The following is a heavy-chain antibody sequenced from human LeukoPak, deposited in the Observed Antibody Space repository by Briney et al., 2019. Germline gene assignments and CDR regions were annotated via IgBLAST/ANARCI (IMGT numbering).Heavy chain of an antibody. CDR2: ITNSGGTT. CDR3: AKRGVVIRVILVGFHKEAYYFDS. D-gene: IGHD3-22*01. J-gene: IGHJ4*02. Sequence: PGGSLRLSCAASGFTFSSYAMSWVRQAPGKGLEWVSAITNSGGTTYYADSVKGRFTISRDNSKNTLYLQMNSLRAEDTAAYFCAKRGVVIRVILVGFHKEAYYFDSWGQGALVTVSS. CDR1: GFTFSSYA. V-gene: IGHV3-23*01.